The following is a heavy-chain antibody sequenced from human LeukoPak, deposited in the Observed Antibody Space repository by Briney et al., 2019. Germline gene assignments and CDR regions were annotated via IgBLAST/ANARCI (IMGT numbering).Heavy chain of an antibody. V-gene: IGHV1-2*02. CDR1: GYTFTGYY. J-gene: IGHJ3*02. CDR3: ANTAMVGLARADAFDI. CDR2: INPNSGGT. Sequence: GASVKVSCKASGYTFTGYYMHWVRQAPGQGLEWMGWINPNSGGTNYAQKFQGRVTMTRDTSISTAYMELSRLRSDDTAVYYCANTAMVGLARADAFDIWGQGTMVTVSS. D-gene: IGHD5-18*01.